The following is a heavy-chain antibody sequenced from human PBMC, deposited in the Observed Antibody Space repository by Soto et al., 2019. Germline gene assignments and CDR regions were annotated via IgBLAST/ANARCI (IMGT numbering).Heavy chain of an antibody. D-gene: IGHD5-12*01. J-gene: IGHJ5*02. CDR1: GYTFTGYY. V-gene: IGHV1-2*02. CDR2: INPNRGGT. CDR3: ARGYSGAKYNWFDP. Sequence: QVQLVQSGAEVKKPGASVKVSCKASGYTFTGYYMHWVRQAPGQGLERMGWINPNRGGTNYAQKFQGGVTMTRDPSISTAYMELSRLISDDTAVYSCARGYSGAKYNWFDPWGQGTLVTVSS.